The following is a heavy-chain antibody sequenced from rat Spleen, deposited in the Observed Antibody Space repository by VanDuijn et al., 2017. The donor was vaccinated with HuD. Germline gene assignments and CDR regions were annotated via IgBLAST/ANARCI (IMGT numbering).Heavy chain of an antibody. Sequence: EVQLVESGGGLVQPGRSLKLTCEASGFTFNNYWMTWIRQAPGKGLEWVATITHIGGITYYPDSVKGRFTISRDNAKSTLYLQMNSLRSEDTATYYCAVAGYGYWGQGVMVTVSS. CDR2: ITHIGGIT. CDR1: GFTFNNYW. CDR3: AVAGYGY. V-gene: IGHV5-31*01. D-gene: IGHD1-7*01. J-gene: IGHJ2*01.